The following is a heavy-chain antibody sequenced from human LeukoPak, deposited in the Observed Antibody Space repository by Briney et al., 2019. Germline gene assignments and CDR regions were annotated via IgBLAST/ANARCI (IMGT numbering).Heavy chain of an antibody. D-gene: IGHD3-16*01. CDR1: GFTFSSYA. J-gene: IGHJ4*02. CDR3: ARDLYDYVWGSYGVPDY. Sequence: GGSLRLSCAASGFTFSSYAMHWVRQAPGKGLEWVAVISYDGSNKYYADSVKGRFTISRDNSKNTLYLQMNSLRAEDTAVYYCARDLYDYVWGSYGVPDYWGQGTLVTVSS. V-gene: IGHV3-30-3*01. CDR2: ISYDGSNK.